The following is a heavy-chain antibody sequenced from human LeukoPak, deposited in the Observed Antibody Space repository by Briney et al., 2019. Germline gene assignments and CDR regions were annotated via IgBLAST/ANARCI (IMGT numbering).Heavy chain of an antibody. D-gene: IGHD6-6*01. CDR2: INQDGTEG. CDR1: GFPFSNYW. Sequence: GGSLRLSCVASGFPFSNYWMSWVRQAPGKGLEWVANINQDGTEGNYVDSVKGRLIISRDNAKNSLYLQMNGLRADDTAVYYCARDRARVFDNWGQGTLVTVSS. J-gene: IGHJ1*01. V-gene: IGHV3-7*05. CDR3: ARDRARVFDN.